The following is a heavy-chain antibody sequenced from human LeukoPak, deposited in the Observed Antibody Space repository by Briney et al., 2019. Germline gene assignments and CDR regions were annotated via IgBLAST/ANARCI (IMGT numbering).Heavy chain of an antibody. D-gene: IGHD6-19*01. CDR1: GGSISSYF. V-gene: IGHV4-59*08. Sequence: SETLSLTCTVSGGSISSYFWSGIQQPPGKGLEWIGYIYDSGSTNYNPSFKSRVTISVDTPKNQFSLKLSSVTAADTAVYYCASGYSSGWYGVWGQGTLVTVSS. J-gene: IGHJ4*02. CDR2: IYDSGST. CDR3: ASGYSSGWYGV.